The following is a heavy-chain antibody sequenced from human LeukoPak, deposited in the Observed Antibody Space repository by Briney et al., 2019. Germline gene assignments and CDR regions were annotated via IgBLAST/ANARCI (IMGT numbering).Heavy chain of an antibody. V-gene: IGHV4-34*01. J-gene: IGHJ4*02. CDR1: GGSLSGYY. CDR3: AREADYGDYKYYFDY. Sequence: ASETLSLTCAVYGGSLSGYYWSWIRQPPGEGLEWIGEINHSGSTNYNPSLKSRVTISVDTSKTQFSLKLSSVTVADTAVYYCAREADYGDYKYYFDYWGQGTLVTVSS. D-gene: IGHD4-17*01. CDR2: INHSGST.